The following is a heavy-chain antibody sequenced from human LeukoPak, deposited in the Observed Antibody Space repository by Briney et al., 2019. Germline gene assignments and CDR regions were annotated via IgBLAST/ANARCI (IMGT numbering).Heavy chain of an antibody. Sequence: GGSLRLSWAASGFTFSSYAMSWVRQAPGKGLDWVSAISGSGGSTYYADSVKGRFTISRDNSKNTLYLQMNSLRAEDTAVYYCARSILRFLEWDYYGMDVWGQGTTVTVSS. CDR3: ARSILRFLEWDYYGMDV. CDR1: GFTFSSYA. CDR2: ISGSGGST. D-gene: IGHD3-3*01. J-gene: IGHJ6*02. V-gene: IGHV3-23*01.